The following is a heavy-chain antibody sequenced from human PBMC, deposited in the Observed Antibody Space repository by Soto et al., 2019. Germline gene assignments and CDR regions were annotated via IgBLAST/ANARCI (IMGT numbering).Heavy chain of an antibody. CDR1: GASVTSPEHY. CDR3: ARDYGDYQFDY. D-gene: IGHD4-17*01. V-gene: IGHV4-30-4*01. Sequence: SETLSLTCSVSGASVTSPEHYWTWIRQSPGKGLEWIGYIYYGGSTVYNPSLKGRSTVSLDTSKNQFSLNLTSVTAADTAVYYCARDYGDYQFDYWGQGTLVTVSS. J-gene: IGHJ4*02. CDR2: IYYGGST.